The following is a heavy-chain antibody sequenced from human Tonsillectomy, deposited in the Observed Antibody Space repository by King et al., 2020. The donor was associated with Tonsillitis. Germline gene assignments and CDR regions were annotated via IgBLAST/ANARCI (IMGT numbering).Heavy chain of an antibody. D-gene: IGHD5-24*01. CDR3: GKARLVEMATSIDF. CDR2: IRYVGSDK. J-gene: IGHJ4*02. V-gene: IGHV3-30*02. CDR1: GFTFSTYG. Sequence: VQLVESGGGVVQPGGSLRLSCEASGFTFSTYGIHWVRQAPGKGLEWVTFIRYVGSDKYYADSVKGRFTISKDNFKNTVYLQMNSLRVEDTAVYYCGKARLVEMATSIDFWGQGTLVTVSS.